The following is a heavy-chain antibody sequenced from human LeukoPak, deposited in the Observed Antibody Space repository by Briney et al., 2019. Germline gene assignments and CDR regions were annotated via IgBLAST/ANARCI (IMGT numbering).Heavy chain of an antibody. J-gene: IGHJ4*02. CDR1: GFTFSSYG. D-gene: IGHD3-10*01. Sequence: GGSLRLSCAASGFTFSSYGMHWVRQAPGKGLEWVAFIRYDGSNKYYADSVKGRFTISRDNSKNTLYLQMNSLRAEDTAVYYCAKTYYYGSGSYTVDYWGQGTLVTVSS. CDR3: AKTYYYGSGSYTVDY. CDR2: IRYDGSNK. V-gene: IGHV3-30*02.